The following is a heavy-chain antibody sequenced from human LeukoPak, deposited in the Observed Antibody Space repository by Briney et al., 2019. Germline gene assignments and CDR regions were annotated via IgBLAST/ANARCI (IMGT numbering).Heavy chain of an antibody. Sequence: PSETLSLTCTVSGGSISSYYWSWIRQPPGKGLEWIGYIYYSGSTNHNPSLKSRVTISVDTSKNQFSLKLSSVTAADTAVYYCARGGSVGATTLDYWGQGTLVTVSS. CDR3: ARGGSVGATTLDY. J-gene: IGHJ4*02. D-gene: IGHD1-26*01. CDR1: GGSISSYY. V-gene: IGHV4-59*01. CDR2: IYYSGST.